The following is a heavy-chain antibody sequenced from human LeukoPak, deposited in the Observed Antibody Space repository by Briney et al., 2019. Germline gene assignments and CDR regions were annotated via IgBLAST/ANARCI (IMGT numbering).Heavy chain of an antibody. CDR3: ARRQGWLRFYYMDV. CDR1: GGSISSGSYY. D-gene: IGHD5-12*01. Sequence: PSETLSLTCTVSGGSISSGSYYWGWIRQPPGKGLEWIGNIYYSGSTYYNPSLKSRVTISVDTSKNQFSLKLTSVTAADTAVYYCARRQGWLRFYYMDVWGKGTTVTISS. V-gene: IGHV4-39*01. J-gene: IGHJ6*03. CDR2: IYYSGST.